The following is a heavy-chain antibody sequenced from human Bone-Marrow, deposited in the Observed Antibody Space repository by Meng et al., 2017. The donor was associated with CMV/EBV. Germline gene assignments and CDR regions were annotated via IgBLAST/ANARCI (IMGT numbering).Heavy chain of an antibody. V-gene: IGHV1-8*03. CDR2: MNPNSGNT. J-gene: IGHJ3*02. CDR3: ARGAHDIWSGYYTLENAFDI. D-gene: IGHD3-3*01. CDR1: GYTFTSYD. Sequence: ASVKVSCKASGYTFTSYDINWVRQATGQGLEWMGWMNPNSGNTGYAQKFQGRVTITRNTSISTAYMELSSLRSEDTAVYYCARGAHDIWSGYYTLENAFDIWGQGTMVTVS.